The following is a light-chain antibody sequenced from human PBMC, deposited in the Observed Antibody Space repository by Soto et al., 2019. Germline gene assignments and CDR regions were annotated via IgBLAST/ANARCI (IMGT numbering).Light chain of an antibody. V-gene: IGKV1-5*03. Sequence: DIQMTQSPSTLSGSLGDTVTITCRASQTISWWLAWYQQKPGKAPKLLIYKASTLTSGVPSRFSGSGSGIEFTIAMSRLLSDDFANYYCQHYNSYSQAFGQGTKVELK. CDR3: QHYNSYSQA. J-gene: IGKJ1*01. CDR1: QTISWW. CDR2: KAS.